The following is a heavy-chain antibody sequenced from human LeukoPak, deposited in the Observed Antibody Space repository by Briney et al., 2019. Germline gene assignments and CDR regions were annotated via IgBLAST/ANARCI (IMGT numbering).Heavy chain of an antibody. CDR3: ARDLYYYDSSGYYDY. J-gene: IGHJ4*02. Sequence: PGGSLRLSCAASGFTFSSYAMHWVRQAPGKGLEWVAVISYDGSNKYYADSVKGPFTISRDNSKNTLYLQMNSLRAEDTAVYYCARDLYYYDSSGYYDYWGQGTLVTVSS. V-gene: IGHV3-30-3*01. CDR1: GFTFSSYA. CDR2: ISYDGSNK. D-gene: IGHD3-22*01.